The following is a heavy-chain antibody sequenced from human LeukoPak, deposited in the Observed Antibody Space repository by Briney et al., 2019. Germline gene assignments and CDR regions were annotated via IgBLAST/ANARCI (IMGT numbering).Heavy chain of an antibody. CDR1: GFTFSSYS. CDR2: IYYSGST. Sequence: GSLRLSCAASGFTFSSYSMNWVRQAPGKGLEWIGYIYYSGSTNYNPSLKSRVTISVDTSKNQFSLKLSSVTAADTAVYYCARVTEGRWSYFDYWGQGTLVTVSS. V-gene: IGHV4-59*01. D-gene: IGHD2-15*01. J-gene: IGHJ4*02. CDR3: ARVTEGRWSYFDY.